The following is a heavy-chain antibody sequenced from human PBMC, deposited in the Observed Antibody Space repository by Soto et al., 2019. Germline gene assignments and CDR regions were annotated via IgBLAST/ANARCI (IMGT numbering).Heavy chain of an antibody. J-gene: IGHJ4*02. CDR3: AKESYYYDSSGYYYLLFDY. CDR1: GFTFSSYA. CDR2: ISGSGGST. D-gene: IGHD3-22*01. Sequence: PGGSLRLSCAASGFTFSSYAMSWVRQAPXKGLEWVSAISGSGGSTYYADSVKGRFTISRDNSKNTLYLQMNSLRAEDTAVYYCAKESYYYDSSGYYYLLFDYSRQGTLVTVSS. V-gene: IGHV3-23*01.